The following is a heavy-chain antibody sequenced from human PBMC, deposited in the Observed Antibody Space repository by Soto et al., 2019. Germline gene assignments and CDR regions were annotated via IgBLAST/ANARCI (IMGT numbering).Heavy chain of an antibody. CDR2: ISGSGGST. CDR3: AKDGFREWDIVVVVAAKDSSSDY. D-gene: IGHD2-15*01. J-gene: IGHJ4*02. CDR1: GFTFSSYS. V-gene: IGHV3-23*01. Sequence: GGSLRLSCAASGFTFSSYSMSWVRQAPGKGLEWVSAISGSGGSTYYADSVKGRFTISRDNSKNTLYLQMNSLRAEDTAVYYCAKDGFREWDIVVVVAAKDSSSDYWGQGTLVTVSS.